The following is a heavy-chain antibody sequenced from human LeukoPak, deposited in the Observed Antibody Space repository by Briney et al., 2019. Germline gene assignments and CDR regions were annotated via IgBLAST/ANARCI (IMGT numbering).Heavy chain of an antibody. Sequence: PSETLSLTCAVYGGSFSGYYWSWIRQPPGKGLEWIGEINHSGSTNYNPSLKSRVTISVDTSKNQFSLKLSSVTAADTAVYYCAARQITMIVVVPTGDAFDIWGQGTMVTVSS. J-gene: IGHJ3*02. CDR3: AARQITMIVVVPTGDAFDI. CDR2: INHSGST. CDR1: GGSFSGYY. D-gene: IGHD3-22*01. V-gene: IGHV4-34*01.